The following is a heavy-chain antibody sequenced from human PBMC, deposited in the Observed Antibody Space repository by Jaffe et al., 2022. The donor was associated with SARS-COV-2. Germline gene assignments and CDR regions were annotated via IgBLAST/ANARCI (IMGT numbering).Heavy chain of an antibody. CDR1: GGSISSSNW. J-gene: IGHJ5*02. D-gene: IGHD3-10*01. Sequence: QVQLQESGPGLVKPSGTLSLTCAVSGGSISSSNWWSWVRQPPGKGLEWIGEIYHSGSTNYNPSLKSRVTISVDKSKNQFSLKLSSVTAADTAVYYCARDFWGSGSYYPTSNWFDPWGQGTLVTVSS. CDR2: IYHSGST. V-gene: IGHV4-4*02. CDR3: ARDFWGSGSYYPTSNWFDP.